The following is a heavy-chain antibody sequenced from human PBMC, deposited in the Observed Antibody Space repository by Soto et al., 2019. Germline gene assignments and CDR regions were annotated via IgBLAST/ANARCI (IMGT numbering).Heavy chain of an antibody. CDR2: IYHSGST. J-gene: IGHJ4*02. Sequence: VPLPESGPRPVKPLGNLSLTLGGSGCSISSSNLWSWVRQPPGKGLEWIGEIYHSGSTNYNPSLKSRVTISVDKSKNQFSLKLSSVTAADTAVYYCASLIAVAANWGQGTLVTVSS. D-gene: IGHD6-19*01. CDR1: GCSISSSNL. V-gene: IGHV4-4*02. CDR3: ASLIAVAAN.